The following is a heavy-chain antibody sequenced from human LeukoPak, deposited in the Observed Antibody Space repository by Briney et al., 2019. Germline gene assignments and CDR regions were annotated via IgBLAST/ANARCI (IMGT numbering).Heavy chain of an antibody. CDR1: GGSFSGYY. Sequence: SETLSLTCAVYGGSFSGYYWSWIRQPPGKGLEWIGEINHSGSTNYNPSLKSRVAISVDTSKNQFSLKLSSVTAADTAVYYCARGVRPYFDYWGQGTLVTVSS. D-gene: IGHD3-10*01. CDR2: INHSGST. V-gene: IGHV4-34*01. CDR3: ARGVRPYFDY. J-gene: IGHJ4*02.